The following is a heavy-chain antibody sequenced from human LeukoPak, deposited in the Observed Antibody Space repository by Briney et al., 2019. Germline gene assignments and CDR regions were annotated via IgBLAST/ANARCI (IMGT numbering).Heavy chain of an antibody. D-gene: IGHD4-17*01. CDR3: ARDYADYVGYFFFDY. J-gene: IGHJ4*02. Sequence: PGGSLRLSCAASGFSFSSHWMYWIRQAPGKGLVWVSRMNSGGSSIGYADSVKGRFTISRDNANNMLFLQMNSLRAEDTAVYYCARDYADYVGYFFFDYWGQGTLVTVSS. V-gene: IGHV3-74*01. CDR2: MNSGGSSI. CDR1: GFSFSSHW.